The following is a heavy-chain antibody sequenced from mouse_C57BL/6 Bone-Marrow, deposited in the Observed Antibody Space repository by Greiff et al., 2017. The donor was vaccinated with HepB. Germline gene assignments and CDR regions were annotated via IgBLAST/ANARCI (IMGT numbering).Heavy chain of an antibody. CDR2: IYPRSGNT. D-gene: IGHD4-1*01. CDR3: ARRNCGPAWLAY. Sequence: VQLQQSGAELARPGASVKLSCKASGYTFTSYGISWVKQRTGQGLEWIGEIYPRSGNTYYNEKFKGKATLTADKSSSTSYMELRSLTSEDSAVYFCARRNCGPAWLAYWGQGTLVTVSA. V-gene: IGHV1-81*01. CDR1: GYTFTSYG. J-gene: IGHJ3*01.